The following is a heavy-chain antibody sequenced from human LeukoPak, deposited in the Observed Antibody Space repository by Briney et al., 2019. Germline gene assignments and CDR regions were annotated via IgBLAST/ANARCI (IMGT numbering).Heavy chain of an antibody. D-gene: IGHD3-22*01. V-gene: IGHV3-48*03. CDR1: GFTFSSYE. CDR3: ARRGYYDSSGYVDY. Sequence: GGSLRPSCAASGFTFSSYEMNWVRQAPGKGLEWVSYISSSGSTIYYADSVKGRFTISRDNDKNSLYLQMNSLGAEDTAVYYCARRGYYDSSGYVDYWGQGTLVTVSS. CDR2: ISSSGSTI. J-gene: IGHJ4*02.